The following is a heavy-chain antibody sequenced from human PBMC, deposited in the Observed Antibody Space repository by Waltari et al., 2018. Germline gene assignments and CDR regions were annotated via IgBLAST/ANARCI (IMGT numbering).Heavy chain of an antibody. Sequence: QVQLQESGPGLVKPSETLSLTCAVSGGSISNYFWSWIRQPAGKGLEWIGRMYITHGSSNYNPSLESRVSMSLDTSKNQFSLRLTSVTAADTAVYYCARVWGNSSFYYYMDVWGKGTTVTIAS. CDR3: ARVWGNSSFYYYMDV. D-gene: IGHD3-16*01. CDR1: GGSISNYF. CDR2: MYITHGSS. J-gene: IGHJ6*03. V-gene: IGHV4-4*07.